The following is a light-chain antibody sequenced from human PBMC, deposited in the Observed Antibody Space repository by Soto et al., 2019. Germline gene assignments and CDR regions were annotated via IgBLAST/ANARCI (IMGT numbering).Light chain of an antibody. Sequence: DIQMTQSPSSLSASVGDRVTITCRASQGIGNYLAWYQQKSGEVPKLLIYAASTLQSGVPSRFSGSRSGTDFTLTISSLRPEDVATYYCQNHNNAPWTFGQGTKVEIQ. CDR3: QNHNNAPWT. CDR1: QGIGNY. V-gene: IGKV1-27*01. J-gene: IGKJ1*01. CDR2: AAS.